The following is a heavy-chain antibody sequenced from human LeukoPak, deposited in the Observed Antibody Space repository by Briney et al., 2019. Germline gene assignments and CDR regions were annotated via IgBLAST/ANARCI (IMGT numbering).Heavy chain of an antibody. J-gene: IGHJ4*02. V-gene: IGHV1-18*04. CDR1: GFTFSGYY. CDR2: ISAYNGNT. Sequence: ASVKVSCKASGFTFSGYYMHWVRQAPGQGLEWMGWISAYNGNTNYAQKLQGRVTMTTDTSTSTAYMELRSLRSDDTAVYYCARAGTYDYGVTFLDYWGQGTLVTVSS. CDR3: ARAGTYDYGVTFLDY. D-gene: IGHD5-12*01.